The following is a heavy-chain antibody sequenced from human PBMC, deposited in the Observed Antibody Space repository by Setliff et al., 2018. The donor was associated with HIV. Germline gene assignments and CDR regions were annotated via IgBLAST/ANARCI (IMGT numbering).Heavy chain of an antibody. CDR2: INPSGGTT. CDR1: GYTFTTYF. J-gene: IGHJ4*02. V-gene: IGHV1-46*01. CDR3: ARVKQQLAPFDY. D-gene: IGHD6-13*01. Sequence: VASVKVSCKASGYTFTTYFLHWVRQAPGQGPERMGIINPSGGTTEYAQKFQGRVTMTRDTSTSTVYMELRSLKSEDTAVYYCARVKQQLAPFDYWGQGTLVTVSS.